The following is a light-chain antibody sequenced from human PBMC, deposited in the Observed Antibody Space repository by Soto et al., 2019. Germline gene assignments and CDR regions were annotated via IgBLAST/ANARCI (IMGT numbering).Light chain of an antibody. Sequence: EIVLTQSPGTLSLSPGERATLSCRASQYVNNNYLAWYQQKPGQAPRLLIYDASSRATGIPDRFSGSGTGTVFTLTNSRLEPEDFAVYYCQQYSTSVLTFGGGTKVEIK. V-gene: IGKV3-20*01. CDR3: QQYSTSVLT. CDR1: QYVNNNY. J-gene: IGKJ4*01. CDR2: DAS.